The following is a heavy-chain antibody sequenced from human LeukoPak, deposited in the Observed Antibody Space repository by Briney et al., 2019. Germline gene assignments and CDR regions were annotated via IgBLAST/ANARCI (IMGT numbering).Heavy chain of an antibody. CDR2: IYYSGST. D-gene: IGHD2-2*01. CDR1: GGSISSSSYY. V-gene: IGHV4-39*01. Sequence: SETLSLTCTVSGGSISSSSYYWGWIRQPPGKGLEWIGSIYYSGSTYYNPSLKSRVTISVDTSKNQFSLKLSSVTAADTAVYYCARLQLLFNWFDPWGQGTLVTVSS. J-gene: IGHJ5*02. CDR3: ARLQLLFNWFDP.